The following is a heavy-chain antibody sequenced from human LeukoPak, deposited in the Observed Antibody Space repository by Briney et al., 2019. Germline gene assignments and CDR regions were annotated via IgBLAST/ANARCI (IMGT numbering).Heavy chain of an antibody. J-gene: IGHJ4*02. CDR1: GGTFSSYT. CDR3: ARYYLEGRSFDY. CDR2: INPNRGGT. V-gene: IGHV1-2*02. Sequence: ASVKVSCKTSGGTFSSYTISWVRQAPGQGLEWMGWINPNRGGTNYAQKFQGRVTMTRDTSIRTAYMELSRLRSDDTAVYYCARYYLEGRSFDYWGQGTLVTVSS. D-gene: IGHD3-10*01.